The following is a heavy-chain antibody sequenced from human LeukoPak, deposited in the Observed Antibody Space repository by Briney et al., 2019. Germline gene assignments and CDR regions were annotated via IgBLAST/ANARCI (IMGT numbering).Heavy chain of an antibody. CDR3: ASVGYCSSTSCSPYNWFDP. CDR2: INPNSGGT. J-gene: IGHJ5*02. V-gene: IGHV1-2*02. D-gene: IGHD2-2*03. Sequence: ASVKVSCKASGYTFTGYYMQWVRQAPGQGLEWMVWINPNSGGTNYAQKFQGRVTMTRDTSISTAYMELSRLRSDDTAVYYCASVGYCSSTSCSPYNWFDPWGQGTLVTVSS. CDR1: GYTFTGYY.